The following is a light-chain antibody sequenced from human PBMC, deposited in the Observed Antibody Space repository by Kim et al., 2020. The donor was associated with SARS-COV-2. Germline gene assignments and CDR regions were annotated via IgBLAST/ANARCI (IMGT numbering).Light chain of an antibody. V-gene: IGLV4-69*01. J-gene: IGLJ2*01. CDR1: SGHSYYA. CDR2: VNSDGSH. Sequence: SVKLTCTRGSGHSYYAIAWHQQQPEKGPRYLMKVNSDGSHSKGDGIPDRFSGSSSGAERYLTISSLQSEDEADYYCQTWGTGIVVFGGGTQLTVL. CDR3: QTWGTGIVV.